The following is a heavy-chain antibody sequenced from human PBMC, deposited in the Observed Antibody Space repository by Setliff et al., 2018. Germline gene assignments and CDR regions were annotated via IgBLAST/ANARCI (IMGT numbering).Heavy chain of an antibody. V-gene: IGHV4-4*08. CDR1: GGSISSYY. Sequence: PSETLSLTCTVSGGSISSYYWSWIRQPPGKGLEWIGYIYTSGSTNYNPSLKSRVTISVDTSKNQFSLKLSSVTAADTAVYYCARGMAARPDYYYYYYMDVWGKGTTVTVSS. CDR3: ARGMAARPDYYYYYYMDV. D-gene: IGHD6-6*01. CDR2: IYTSGST. J-gene: IGHJ6*03.